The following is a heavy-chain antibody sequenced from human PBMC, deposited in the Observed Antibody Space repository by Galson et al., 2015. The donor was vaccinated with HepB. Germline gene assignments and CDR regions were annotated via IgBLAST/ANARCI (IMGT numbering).Heavy chain of an antibody. CDR3: ARGSSSSPDEN. J-gene: IGHJ4*02. V-gene: IGHV4-39*07. CDR2: IYYSGST. Sequence: SEPLSLTCTVSGGSISSSSYYWGWIRQPPGKGLEWIGSIYYSGSTYYNPSLKSRVTISVDTSKNQFSLKLSSVTAADTAVYYCARGSSSSPDENWGQGTLVTVSS. CDR1: GGSISSSSYY. D-gene: IGHD6-6*01.